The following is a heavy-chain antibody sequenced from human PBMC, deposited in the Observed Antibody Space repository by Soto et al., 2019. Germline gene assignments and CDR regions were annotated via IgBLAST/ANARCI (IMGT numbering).Heavy chain of an antibody. Sequence: GESLKISCKGSGYSFTSYWISWVRQMPGKGLEWMGRIDPSDSYTNYSPSFQGHVTISADKSISTAYLQWSSLKASDTAMYYCARHALPGGIAVAYGMDVLGQGTTVTVS. J-gene: IGHJ6*02. CDR1: GYSFTSYW. V-gene: IGHV5-10-1*01. CDR2: IDPSDSYT. D-gene: IGHD6-19*01. CDR3: ARHALPGGIAVAYGMDV.